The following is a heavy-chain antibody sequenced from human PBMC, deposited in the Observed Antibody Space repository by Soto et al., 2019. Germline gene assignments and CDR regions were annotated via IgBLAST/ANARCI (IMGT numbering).Heavy chain of an antibody. V-gene: IGHV3-72*01. Sequence: GGSLRLSCAASGFIFSDHFMDWVRQAPGKGLEWVGRIRNKAKNYTTQYAASVRGRFTVSRDDSQNSLYLQKNSLGTWDTALYFCARVNYLDRSGVPLDAFDIWGQGTMVTVSS. CDR2: IRNKAKNYTT. J-gene: IGHJ3*02. D-gene: IGHD3-22*01. CDR3: ARVNYLDRSGVPLDAFDI. CDR1: GFIFSDHF.